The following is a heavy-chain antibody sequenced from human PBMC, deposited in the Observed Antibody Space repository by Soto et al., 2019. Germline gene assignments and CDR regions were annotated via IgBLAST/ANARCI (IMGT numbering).Heavy chain of an antibody. V-gene: IGHV3-15*07. CDR2: IKSKTDGGTT. CDR3: TTGYFWSGYYGYYGMDV. Sequence: GGSLRLSCAACGFTFSNAWMNWVRQAPGKGLEWVGRIKSKTDGGTTDYAAPVKGRFTISRDDSKNTLYLQMNSLKTEDTAVYYCTTGYFWSGYYGYYGMDVWGQGTTVTVSS. CDR1: GFTFSNAW. D-gene: IGHD3-3*01. J-gene: IGHJ6*02.